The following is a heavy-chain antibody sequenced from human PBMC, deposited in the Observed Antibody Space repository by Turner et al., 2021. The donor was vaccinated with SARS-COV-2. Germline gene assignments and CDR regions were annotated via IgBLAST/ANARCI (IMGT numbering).Heavy chain of an antibody. CDR3: ARDWSIPSCEA. D-gene: IGHD2-2*01. J-gene: IGHJ5*02. CDR2: ISYSSSSI. V-gene: IGHV3-21*01. CDR1: GFTFGGNS. Sequence: EVQLEEAGGGLVRLGGSLRLPVAAPGFTFGGNSMNWVREAPGRGLWRGWSISYSSSSIYTANSVRGRFTITRDNAKNSLFLQMNSLRAEATAVYCCARDWSIPSCEAWGQGTLVTVSS.